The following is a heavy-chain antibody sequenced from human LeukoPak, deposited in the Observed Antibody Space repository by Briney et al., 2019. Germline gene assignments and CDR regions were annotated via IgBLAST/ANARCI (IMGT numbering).Heavy chain of an antibody. D-gene: IGHD3-22*01. CDR3: ARSYYYDSSGYYYFDF. CDR1: GGTFTSYA. J-gene: IGHJ4*02. CDR2: IIPIFGTG. Sequence: ASETVSCKACGGTFTSYAISWVRQAPGPGLEWIGGIIPIFGTGNYAQKFQGGVTITADKSTSTAYMELSSLRSEDTAVYYCARSYYYDSSGYYYFDFWGQGTLVTVSS. V-gene: IGHV1-69*06.